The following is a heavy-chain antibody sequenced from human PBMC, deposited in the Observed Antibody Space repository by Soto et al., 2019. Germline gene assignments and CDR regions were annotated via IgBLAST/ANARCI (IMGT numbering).Heavy chain of an antibody. V-gene: IGHV3-23*01. CDR2: ISGSGDST. CDR1: GITFSSYA. J-gene: IGHJ4*02. D-gene: IGHD3-22*01. Sequence: PGGSLRLSCAASGITFSSYAMSWVRQAPGKGLEWVSAISGSGDSTYYADSVKGRFTISRDNSKNTLYLQMNSLRAEDTAVYYCAKSPGMYYYDSSGYYHYDYWGQGTLVTVLL. CDR3: AKSPGMYYYDSSGYYHYDY.